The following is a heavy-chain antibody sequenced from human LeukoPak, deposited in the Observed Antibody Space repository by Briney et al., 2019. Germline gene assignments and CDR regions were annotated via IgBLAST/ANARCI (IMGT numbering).Heavy chain of an antibody. D-gene: IGHD3-10*01. CDR3: ARGGRRYYGSGGPFDP. CDR1: GGSISTYY. CDR2: IYYSGST. Sequence: SETLSLTCTVSGGSISTYYWSWIRQSQGKGLEWIGNIYYSGSTNYNPSLKSRVTMSVDTSKNQFSLKLSSVTAADTAVYYCARGGRRYYGSGGPFDPWGQGTLVTVSS. V-gene: IGHV4-59*08. J-gene: IGHJ5*02.